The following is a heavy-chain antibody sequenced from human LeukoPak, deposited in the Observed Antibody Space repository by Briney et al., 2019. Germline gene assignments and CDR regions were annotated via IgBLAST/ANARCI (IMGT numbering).Heavy chain of an antibody. CDR3: ASDYGGNSDY. V-gene: IGHV3-74*01. CDR1: GFTFSSYW. CDR2: INTDGSYT. Sequence: GGSLRLSCAASGFTFSSYWIHWVRQAPGKGLVWVSRINTDGSYTSYADFVKGRFTISRDNAKNTLYLQMNSLRVEDTAVYYCASDYGGNSDYWGRGTLVTVSS. J-gene: IGHJ4*02. D-gene: IGHD4-23*01.